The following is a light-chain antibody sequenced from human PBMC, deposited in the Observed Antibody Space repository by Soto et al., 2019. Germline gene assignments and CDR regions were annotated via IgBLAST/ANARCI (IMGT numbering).Light chain of an antibody. Sequence: AIRMTQSPSSFSASTGDRVTITCRASQGISSYLAWYQQKPGKAPKLLIYAASTLQSGVPSRFSGSGSGPDFTLTISSLQPEDVATYYCQKYDHAPLTFGGGTKVDIK. CDR1: QGISSY. CDR2: AAS. J-gene: IGKJ4*01. V-gene: IGKV1-8*01. CDR3: QKYDHAPLT.